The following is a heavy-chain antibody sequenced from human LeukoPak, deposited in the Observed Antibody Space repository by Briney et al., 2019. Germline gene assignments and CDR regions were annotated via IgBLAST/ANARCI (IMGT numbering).Heavy chain of an antibody. CDR2: ISGTGGST. D-gene: IGHD3-10*01. Sequence: GGSLRLSCAASGFTFSSYGMSWVRQAPGKGLEWVSGISGTGGSTYYADSVKGRFTISRDNSKNTLYLQMNSLRAEDTAVYYCASTGGGSGSYYNYYFDYWGQGTLVTVSS. J-gene: IGHJ4*02. CDR3: ASTGGGSGSYYNYYFDY. CDR1: GFTFSSYG. V-gene: IGHV3-23*01.